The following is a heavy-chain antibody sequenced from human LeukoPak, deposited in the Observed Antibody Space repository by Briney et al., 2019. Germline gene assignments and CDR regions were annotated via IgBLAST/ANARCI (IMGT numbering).Heavy chain of an antibody. V-gene: IGHV4-38-2*02. J-gene: IGHJ4*02. CDR2: VYHTGGT. CDR3: AREEGATPDAN. D-gene: IGHD1-26*01. CDR1: GFSISSGYY. Sequence: SETLSLTCTVSGFSISSGYYWAWIRQPPGKGLEWIGSVYHTGGTYYNPSLKSRVTISVDTSRNQFSLRLSSVTAADTAVYYCAREEGATPDANWGQGTLVLVSS.